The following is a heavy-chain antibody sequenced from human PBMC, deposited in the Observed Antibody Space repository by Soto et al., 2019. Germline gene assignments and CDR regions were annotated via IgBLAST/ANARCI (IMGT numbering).Heavy chain of an antibody. CDR3: LGSVLPAAMRPVDY. D-gene: IGHD2-2*01. CDR1: GGTFSSYT. V-gene: IGHV1-69*02. CDR2: IIPILGIA. J-gene: IGHJ4*02. Sequence: QVQLVQSGAEVKKPGSSVKVSCKASGGTFSSYTISWVRQAPGQGLEWMGRIIPILGIANYAQKFQGRVTITADKSTSTAYMELSSLRSEDTAVYYCLGSVLPAAMRPVDYWGQGTLVTVSS.